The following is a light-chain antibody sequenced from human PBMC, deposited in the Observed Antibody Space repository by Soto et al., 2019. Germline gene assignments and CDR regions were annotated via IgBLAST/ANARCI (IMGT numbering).Light chain of an antibody. J-gene: IGKJ2*01. V-gene: IGKV3-20*01. CDR3: QQYGSSTPYT. CDR2: AAS. CDR1: RSFASSY. Sequence: DMVLTQSPGTLSLSPGERATLSCRASRSFASSYLGWYQQKPGQAPRLLLYAASKRATGIPDRFSGSGSGTDFTLTINRLEPEDSAVYYCQQYGSSTPYTFGQGTKVEI.